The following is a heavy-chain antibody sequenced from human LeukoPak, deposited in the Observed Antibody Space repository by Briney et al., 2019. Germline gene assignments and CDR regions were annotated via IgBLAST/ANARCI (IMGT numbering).Heavy chain of an antibody. Sequence: GASVKVSCKASGYTFTGYYMHWVRQAPGQGLEWMGWINPNGGGTNYAQKFQGRVTMTRDTSISTAYMELSRLRSDDTAVYYCARGTEQWLVRGGRGSFDPWGQGTLVTVPS. CDR3: ARGTEQWLVRGGRGSFDP. J-gene: IGHJ5*02. CDR1: GYTFTGYY. CDR2: INPNGGGT. V-gene: IGHV1-2*02. D-gene: IGHD6-19*01.